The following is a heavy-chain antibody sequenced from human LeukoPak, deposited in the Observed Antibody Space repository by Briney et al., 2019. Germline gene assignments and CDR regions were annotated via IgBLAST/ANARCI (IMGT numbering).Heavy chain of an antibody. Sequence: GGSLTLSCAASGFTFSSYVMSWVRQPPGKGLEWVSTISGSGDTSYYAAPVKGRFTVSKDNSKSRLYVQMSSLRVDDTAVYYCGKGGSSGWYLSNWIYPWGQGTLVTVSS. V-gene: IGHV3-23*01. CDR3: GKGGSSGWYLSNWIYP. CDR1: GFTFSSYV. J-gene: IGHJ5*02. CDR2: ISGSGDTS. D-gene: IGHD6-19*01.